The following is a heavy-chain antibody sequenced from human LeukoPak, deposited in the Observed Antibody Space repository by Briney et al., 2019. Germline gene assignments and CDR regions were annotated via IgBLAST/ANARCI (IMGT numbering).Heavy chain of an antibody. CDR2: ISSSSSYI. D-gene: IGHD5-18*01. V-gene: IGHV3-21*04. J-gene: IGHJ4*02. Sequence: GGSLRLSCAASGFTFSSYSMNWVRQAPGKGLEWVSSISSSSSYIYYADSVKGRFAISRDNAKDSLYLQMNSLRAEDTALYYCAKTRGYSYGSFDYWGQGTLVTVSS. CDR1: GFTFSSYS. CDR3: AKTRGYSYGSFDY.